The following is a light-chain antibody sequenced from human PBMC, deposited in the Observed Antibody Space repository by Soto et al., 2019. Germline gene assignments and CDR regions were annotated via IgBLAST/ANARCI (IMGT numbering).Light chain of an antibody. CDR1: QGISSY. CDR2: AAS. Sequence: DIQLTQSPSFLSASVGDRVTITCRASQGISSYLAWYQQKPGKAPKLLIYAASTLQSGVPSRFSGSGSGTEFTLTISSLQPEDFATYYCQQSETFGQGTKVDIK. V-gene: IGKV1-9*01. CDR3: QQSET. J-gene: IGKJ1*01.